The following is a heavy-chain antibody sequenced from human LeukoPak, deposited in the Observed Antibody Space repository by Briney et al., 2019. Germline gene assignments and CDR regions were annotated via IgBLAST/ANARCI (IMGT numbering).Heavy chain of an antibody. D-gene: IGHD5-18*01. J-gene: IGHJ6*03. CDR2: INWNGGST. CDR1: GFTFDDYG. V-gene: IGHV3-20*01. Sequence: GGSLRLSRAASGFTFDDYGVSWVRQAPGKGLEWVSGINWNGGSTGYADSVKGRFTISRDNAKNSLYLQMNSLRAEDTALYHCARVARGYSYGYGLYYYYMDVWGKGTTVTISS. CDR3: ARVARGYSYGYGLYYYYMDV.